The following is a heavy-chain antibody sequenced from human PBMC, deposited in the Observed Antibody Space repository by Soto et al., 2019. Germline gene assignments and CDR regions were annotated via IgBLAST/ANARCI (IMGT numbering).Heavy chain of an antibody. D-gene: IGHD3-3*01. CDR2: IYHSVTT. CDR3: ARPDHVGYYPY. J-gene: IGHJ4*02. Sequence: SETLSLTCAVSGGSIFNNYCWAWIRQSPGKGLVWIGSIYHSVTTYYNPSLESRVTISLDTSQSRFALMLSSVTAADSAVYYCARPDHVGYYPYWGQVILVTVCS. CDR1: GGSIFNNYC. V-gene: IGHV4-38-2*01.